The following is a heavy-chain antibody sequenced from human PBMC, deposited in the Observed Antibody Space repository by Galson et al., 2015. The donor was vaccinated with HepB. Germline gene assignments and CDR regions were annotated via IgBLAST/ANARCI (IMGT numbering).Heavy chain of an antibody. J-gene: IGHJ4*02. D-gene: IGHD3-10*01. V-gene: IGHV3-30*18. CDR2: TPFDGTKQ. CDR3: AKDWARDYYGSIDY. Sequence: SLRLSCAASGFTFSSYGMHWVRQAPGKGLEWVAVTPFDGTKQYYADSVNGRFTISRDNSKNTLYLQMNSLRAEDTAMYYCAKDWARDYYGSIDYWGQGTLVTVSS. CDR1: GFTFSSYG.